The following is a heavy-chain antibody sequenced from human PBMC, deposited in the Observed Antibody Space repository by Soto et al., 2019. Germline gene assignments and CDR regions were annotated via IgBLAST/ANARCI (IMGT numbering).Heavy chain of an antibody. CDR3: ARDESGWYTDYYYGMDV. V-gene: IGHV4-4*07. CDR1: GGSISSYY. Sequence: TLSLTCTVSGGSISSYYWSWIRQPAGKGLEWIGRIYTSGSTNYNPSLKSRVTMSVDTSKNQFSLKLSSVTAADTAVYYCARDESGWYTDYYYGMDVWGQGTTVTVSS. J-gene: IGHJ6*02. CDR2: IYTSGST. D-gene: IGHD6-19*01.